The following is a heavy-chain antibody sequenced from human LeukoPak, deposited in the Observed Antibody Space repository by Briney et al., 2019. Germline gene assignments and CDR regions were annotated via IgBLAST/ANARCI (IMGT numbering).Heavy chain of an antibody. CDR3: ARDRPRGYSYGTVVDY. D-gene: IGHD5-18*01. CDR1: GFTFSSYW. CDR2: IKQDGSEK. J-gene: IGHJ4*02. Sequence: GGSLRLSCAASGFTFSSYWMSWVRQAPGKGLEWVANIKQDGSEKYYVDSVKGRFTISRDNAENSLYLQMNSLRAEDTAVYYCARDRPRGYSYGTVVDYWGQGTLVTVSS. V-gene: IGHV3-7*01.